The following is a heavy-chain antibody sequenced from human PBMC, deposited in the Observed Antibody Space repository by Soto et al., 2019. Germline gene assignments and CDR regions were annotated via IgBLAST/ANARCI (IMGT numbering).Heavy chain of an antibody. Sequence: SVKVSCKASGGTFSSYAISWVRQAPGQGLEWMGGIIPIFGTANYAQKFQGRVTITADESTSTAYMELSSLRSEDTAAYYCARGGGGDYYDSSGYHAFDTWGQGTMVTVS. D-gene: IGHD3-22*01. V-gene: IGHV1-69*13. J-gene: IGHJ3*02. CDR1: GGTFSSYA. CDR2: IIPIFGTA. CDR3: ARGGGGDYYDSSGYHAFDT.